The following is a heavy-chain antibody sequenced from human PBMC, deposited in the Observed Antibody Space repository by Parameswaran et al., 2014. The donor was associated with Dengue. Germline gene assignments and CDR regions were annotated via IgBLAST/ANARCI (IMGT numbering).Heavy chain of an antibody. J-gene: IGHJ6*02. CDR3: ARLHSGGYDFWTNQNYYYYGMDV. CDR2: ISSSGSTI. Sequence: WIRQPPGKGLEWVSYISSSGSTIYYADSVKGRFTISRDNAKNSLYLQMNSLRAEDTAVYYCARLHSGGYDFWTNQNYYYYGMDVWGQGTTVTVSS. V-gene: IGHV3-11*01. D-gene: IGHD3-3*01.